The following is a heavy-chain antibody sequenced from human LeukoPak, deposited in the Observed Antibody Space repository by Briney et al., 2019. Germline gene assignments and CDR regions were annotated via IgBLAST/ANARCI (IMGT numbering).Heavy chain of an antibody. D-gene: IGHD6-6*01. J-gene: IGHJ3*02. Sequence: ASVKVSCKASGYTFTSYAMNWVRQAPGQGLEWMGWINTNTGNPTYAQGFTGRFVFSLDTSVSTAYLQISSLKVEDTAVYYCARDEDSSSFLPRVAFDIWGQGTMVTVSS. CDR3: ARDEDSSSFLPRVAFDI. CDR2: INTNTGNP. V-gene: IGHV7-4-1*02. CDR1: GYTFTSYA.